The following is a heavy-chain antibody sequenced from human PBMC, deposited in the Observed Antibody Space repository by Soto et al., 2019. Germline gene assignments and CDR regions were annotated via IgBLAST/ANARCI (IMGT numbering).Heavy chain of an antibody. CDR3: AREYYDSSGWRVSDY. CDR1: GGSISSSNW. CDR2: IYHSGST. J-gene: IGHJ4*02. D-gene: IGHD3-22*01. Sequence: QVQLQESGPGLVKPSGTLSLTCAVSGGSISSSNWWSWVRQPPGKGLEWIGEIYHSGSTYYSPSLRSRVTRSVDKSKNQFSLKLPSVTAADTAIYYCAREYYDSSGWRVSDYWGQGTLVTVSS. V-gene: IGHV4-4*02.